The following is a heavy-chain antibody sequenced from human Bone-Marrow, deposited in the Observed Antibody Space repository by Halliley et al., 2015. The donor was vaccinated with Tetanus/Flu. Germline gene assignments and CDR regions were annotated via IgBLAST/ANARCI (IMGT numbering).Heavy chain of an antibody. D-gene: IGHD6-19*01. V-gene: IGHV3-11*01. CDR2: ISSSFDT. CDR1: GFTFSDHY. Sequence: SLRLSCAASGFTFSDHYMSWIRQAPGKGLEWVSYISSSFDTYYADSVRGRFTISRDNAKDSLYLQMDSLRAEDTAVYYCVVYSSAWYGGESYYGMDVWGQGTTVTVSS. J-gene: IGHJ6*02. CDR3: VVYSSAWYGGESYYGMDV.